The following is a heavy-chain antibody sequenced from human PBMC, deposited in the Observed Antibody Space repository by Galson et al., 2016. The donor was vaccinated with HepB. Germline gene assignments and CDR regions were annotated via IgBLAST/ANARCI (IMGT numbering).Heavy chain of an antibody. J-gene: IGHJ4*02. CDR3: ARGTRSGSYHVPFDY. Sequence: SLRLSCAVSGFTVSNNYMTWVRQAPGKGPEWVALIYSIGTTAYADSVKGRFTISRDNSRNTLNLEMKSLRADDTAVYYCARGTRSGSYHVPFDYWGQGTLVTVSS. V-gene: IGHV3-53*01. D-gene: IGHD1-26*01. CDR2: IYSIGTT. CDR1: GFTVSNNY.